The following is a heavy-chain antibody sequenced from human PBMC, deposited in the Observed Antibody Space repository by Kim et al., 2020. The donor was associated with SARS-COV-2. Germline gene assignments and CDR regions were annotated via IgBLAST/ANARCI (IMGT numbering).Heavy chain of an antibody. V-gene: IGHV3-72*01. J-gene: IGHJ5*02. CDR1: GFTFGDQY. D-gene: IGHD3-16*01. Sequence: GGSLRLFCAASGFTFGDQYMDWVRQPPGKGLELVGRIRDKAVSYSTDFAPSVKGRFSLSRDDSKNLVYLQMNNLKPEDTAVYYCVRDDGGLGGSWGQGT. CDR3: VRDDGGLGGS. CDR2: IRDKAVSYST.